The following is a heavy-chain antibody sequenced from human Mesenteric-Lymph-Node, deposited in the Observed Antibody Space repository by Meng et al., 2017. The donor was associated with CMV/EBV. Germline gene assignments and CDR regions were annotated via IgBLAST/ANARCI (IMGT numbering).Heavy chain of an antibody. CDR2: IYSGGNT. J-gene: IGHJ4*02. Sequence: CAASGFTVSTNYMSWVRQAPGKGLECVSLIYSGGNTYYADSVRGRFSIYRDDSKNTLYLQMNSLRVEGTAVYYCAKGCSDKRCYIHYWGQGTLVTVSS. CDR1: GFTVSTNY. D-gene: IGHD2-15*01. V-gene: IGHV3-53*01. CDR3: AKGCSDKRCYIHY.